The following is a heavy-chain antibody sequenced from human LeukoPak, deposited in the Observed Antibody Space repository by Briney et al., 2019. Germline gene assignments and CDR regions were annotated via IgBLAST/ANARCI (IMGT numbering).Heavy chain of an antibody. V-gene: IGHV3-66*01. J-gene: IGHJ4*02. D-gene: IGHD4-17*01. CDR1: GLTVSSKY. Sequence: GGSLRLSCAASGLTVSSKYMSWVRQAPGKGLEWVSVMYNNGNTHYADSVKGRFTISRDNAMNTVYLQMNSLRAEDTAVYYCVSVLTVTFDSWGQGTLVTVSS. CDR3: VSVLTVTFDS. CDR2: MYNNGNT.